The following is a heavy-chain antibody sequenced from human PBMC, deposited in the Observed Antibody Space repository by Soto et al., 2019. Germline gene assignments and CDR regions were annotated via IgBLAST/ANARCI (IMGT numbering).Heavy chain of an antibody. Sequence: SVKVSCKASGFTFTSSAMQWVRQARGQRLEWIGWIVVGSGNTNYAQKFQERVTITRDMSTSTAYMELSSLRSEDTAVYYCAAGMDYGDYVAGKNYYYYYMDVWGKGTTVTVSS. CDR3: AAGMDYGDYVAGKNYYYYYMDV. CDR2: IVVGSGNT. V-gene: IGHV1-58*02. CDR1: GFTFTSSA. D-gene: IGHD4-17*01. J-gene: IGHJ6*03.